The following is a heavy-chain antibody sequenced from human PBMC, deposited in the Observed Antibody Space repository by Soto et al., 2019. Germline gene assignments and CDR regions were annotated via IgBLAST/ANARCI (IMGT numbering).Heavy chain of an antibody. CDR1: GFTFDGYA. V-gene: IGHV3-9*01. Sequence: GGSLRLSCAASGFTFDGYAMHWVRQAPGKGLEWVSGISWNSGSIGYADSVKGRFTISRDNAKNSLYLQMNSLRTEDTAFYYCAKDPGGWGIAGTYFDSWGQGTLVTVSS. CDR3: AKDPGGWGIAGTYFDS. J-gene: IGHJ4*02. CDR2: ISWNSGSI. D-gene: IGHD1-20*01.